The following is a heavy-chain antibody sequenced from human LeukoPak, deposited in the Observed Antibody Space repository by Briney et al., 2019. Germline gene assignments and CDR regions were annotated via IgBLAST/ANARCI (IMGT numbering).Heavy chain of an antibody. CDR3: ARSLSSIAVRSLNY. CDR2: IYYSGST. J-gene: IGHJ4*02. V-gene: IGHV4-59*01. CDR1: GDSISSYY. Sequence: SETLSLTCTVSGDSISSYYWSWIRQPPGKGLEWIGYIYYSGSTNYNPSLKSRVTISVDTSKNQFSLKLSSVTAADTAVYYCARSLSSIAVRSLNYWGQGTLVTVSS. D-gene: IGHD6-6*01.